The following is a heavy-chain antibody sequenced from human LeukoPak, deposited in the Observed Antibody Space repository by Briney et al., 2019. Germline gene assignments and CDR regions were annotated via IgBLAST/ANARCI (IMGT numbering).Heavy chain of an antibody. D-gene: IGHD1-26*01. CDR1: GFIFSNYA. CDR3: VRGGSGVSGSYYLDY. J-gene: IGHJ4*02. Sequence: GGSLRLSCAASGFIFSNYAMNWVRQAPAKGLEWVATISGTGGSTYYADSVKDRFTVSRDRSKNTVYLQINSLRAEDTAVYYCVRGGSGVSGSYYLDYWGQGTLVTVTS. CDR2: ISGTGGST. V-gene: IGHV3-23*01.